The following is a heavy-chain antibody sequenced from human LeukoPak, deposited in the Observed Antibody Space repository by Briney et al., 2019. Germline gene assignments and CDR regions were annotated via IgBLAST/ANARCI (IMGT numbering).Heavy chain of an antibody. CDR1: GGSISSSSYY. CDR3: ARAYSSSSQAYGMDV. J-gene: IGHJ6*02. V-gene: IGHV4-39*07. CDR2: IYYSGST. Sequence: PSETLSLTCTVSGGSISSSSYYWGWIRQPPGKGLEWIGSIYYSGSTYYNPSLKSRLTISVDTSKNQFSLKLSSVTAADTAVYYCARAYSSSSQAYGMDVWGQGTTVTVSS. D-gene: IGHD6-13*01.